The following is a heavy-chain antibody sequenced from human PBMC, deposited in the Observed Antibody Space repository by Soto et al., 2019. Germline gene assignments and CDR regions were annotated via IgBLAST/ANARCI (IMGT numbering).Heavy chain of an antibody. V-gene: IGHV4-34*01. CDR3: ARVERGTATTVVDAFDI. J-gene: IGHJ3*02. Sequence: QVQLQQWGAGLLKPSETLSLTCAVYGGFVSSGSYYWSWIRQPPGKGLEWIGEMSHSGGTHFNPSLKSRVTRSVDTSKNQFSLKMTSVTAADTALDYCARVERGTATTVVDAFDIWGPGTMVTVSS. D-gene: IGHD1-1*01. CDR2: MSHSGGT. CDR1: GGFVSSGSYY.